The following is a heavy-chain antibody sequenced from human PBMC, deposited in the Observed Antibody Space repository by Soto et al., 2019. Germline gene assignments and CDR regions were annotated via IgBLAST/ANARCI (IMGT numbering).Heavy chain of an antibody. J-gene: IGHJ4*02. Sequence: QITLKESGPTLVKPTETLTLTCTFSGFSLSTSGVGVGWIRQPPGKALEWLALIYWDDDKRYRPSLKSRLTITKDTSKNQVVLTMTNMDPVDTATYYCARDSRGYYGFDYWGQGTLVTVSS. CDR3: ARDSRGYYGFDY. D-gene: IGHD3-22*01. V-gene: IGHV2-5*02. CDR2: IYWDDDK. CDR1: GFSLSTSGVG.